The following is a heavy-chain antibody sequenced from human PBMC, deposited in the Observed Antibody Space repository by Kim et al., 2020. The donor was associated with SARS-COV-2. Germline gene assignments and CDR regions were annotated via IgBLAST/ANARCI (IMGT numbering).Heavy chain of an antibody. CDR2: ISSSSSYI. Sequence: GGSLRLSCAASGFTFSSYSMNWVRQAPGKGLEWVSSISSSSSYIYYADSVKGRFTISRDNAKNSLYLQMNSLRAEDTAVYYCARDSGDSSGYYSLENWFDPWGQGTLVTVSS. CDR1: GFTFSSYS. V-gene: IGHV3-21*01. D-gene: IGHD3-22*01. CDR3: ARDSGDSSGYYSLENWFDP. J-gene: IGHJ5*02.